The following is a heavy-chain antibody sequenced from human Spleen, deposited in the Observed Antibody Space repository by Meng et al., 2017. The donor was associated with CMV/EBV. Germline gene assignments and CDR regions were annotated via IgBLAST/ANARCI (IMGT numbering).Heavy chain of an antibody. CDR1: GFTFSSYW. V-gene: IGHV3-7*01. D-gene: IGHD2-15*01. CDR3: ARHFCSGGICLDQ. J-gene: IGHJ4*02. Sequence: GESLKISCAASGFTFSSYWMSWVRQTPGKGLEWVATINSDGSVKYSLDSVKGRFTISRDNAKDSLYLQMETLRVEDTAIYYCARHFCSGGICLDQWGQGTLVTVSS. CDR2: INSDGSVK.